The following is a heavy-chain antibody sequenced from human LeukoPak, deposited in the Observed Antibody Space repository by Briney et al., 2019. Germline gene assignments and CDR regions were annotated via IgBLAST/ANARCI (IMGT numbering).Heavy chain of an antibody. CDR3: ARRGDGYNWVSSWHPFDY. J-gene: IGHJ4*02. CDR1: GGSISSSSYY. Sequence: SETLSLTCTVSGGSISSSSYYWGWIRQPPGKGLEWIGSIYYSGSTYYNPSFKSRVTISVDTSKNQFSLKLSSVTAADTAVYYCARRGDGYNWVSSWHPFDYWGQGTLVTVSS. V-gene: IGHV4-39*01. D-gene: IGHD5-24*01. CDR2: IYYSGST.